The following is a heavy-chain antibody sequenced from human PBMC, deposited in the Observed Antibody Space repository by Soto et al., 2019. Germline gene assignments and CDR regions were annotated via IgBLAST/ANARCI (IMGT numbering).Heavy chain of an antibody. CDR3: VRDDDGGPNGFDL. V-gene: IGHV3-33*01. J-gene: IGHJ3*01. Sequence: GGSLRLSCTSSGFTFSSHGMHWVRQAPGKGLEWVALIGATGSNRFHRDSLKGRFTISRDNSKDTLYLQMDRLRVEDTAVYFCVRDDDGGPNGFDLWGQGTMVTVSS. D-gene: IGHD3-16*01. CDR1: GFTFSSHG. CDR2: IGATGSNR.